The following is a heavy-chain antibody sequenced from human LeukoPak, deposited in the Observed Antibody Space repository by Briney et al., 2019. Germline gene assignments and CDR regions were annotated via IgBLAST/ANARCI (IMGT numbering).Heavy chain of an antibody. CDR1: GGSFSGYY. J-gene: IGHJ4*02. CDR2: INHNGST. D-gene: IGHD1-20*01. V-gene: IGHV4-34*01. CDR3: GLITSRATGPVDY. Sequence: SETLSLTCAVYGGSFSGYYWSWIRQPPGKGLEWVGEINHNGSTNYNPSLKSRVTRSVDTSQNQFSLKLSSVNAPETAVYYLGLITSRATGPVDYWGEGTLVTVRS.